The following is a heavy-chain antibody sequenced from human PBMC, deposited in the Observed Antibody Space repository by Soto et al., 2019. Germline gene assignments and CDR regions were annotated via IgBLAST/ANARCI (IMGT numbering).Heavy chain of an antibody. Sequence: EVQLVESGGGLVQPGGSLRVSCAASGFTVSSNDMSWVRQAPGKGLEWVSVIYSGGGTHYADSVKGRFTISRDNSKNTLYLQMNSLRGEDTAVYYCARLLDSSGHPFDYWGQGTLVTVSS. CDR3: ARLLDSSGHPFDY. CDR1: GFTVSSND. CDR2: IYSGGGT. D-gene: IGHD3-22*01. V-gene: IGHV3-66*04. J-gene: IGHJ4*02.